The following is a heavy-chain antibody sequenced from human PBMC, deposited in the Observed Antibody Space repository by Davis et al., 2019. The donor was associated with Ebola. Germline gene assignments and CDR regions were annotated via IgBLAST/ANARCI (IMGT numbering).Heavy chain of an antibody. CDR1: GFTFSSYG. D-gene: IGHD3-16*02. CDR3: ARDPFGGVIVSEYYFDY. V-gene: IGHV3-33*01. J-gene: IGHJ4*02. Sequence: GGSLRLSCAASGFTFSSYGMHWVRQAPGKGLEWVAVIWYDGSNKYYADSVKGRFTISRDNSKNTLYLQMNSLRAEDTAVDYCARDPFGGVIVSEYYFDYWGQGTLVTVSS. CDR2: IWYDGSNK.